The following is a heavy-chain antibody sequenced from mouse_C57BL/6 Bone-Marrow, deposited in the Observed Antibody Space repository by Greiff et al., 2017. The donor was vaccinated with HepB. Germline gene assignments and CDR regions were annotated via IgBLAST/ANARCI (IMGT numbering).Heavy chain of an antibody. CDR2: INPGSGGT. CDR1: GYAFTNYL. CDR3: ARGKYSYWYFDV. J-gene: IGHJ1*03. Sequence: VQLQQSGAELVRPGTSVKVSCKASGYAFTNYLIAWVKQRPGQGLEWIGVINPGSGGTNYNEKFKGKATLTADKSSSTAYMQLSSLTSEDSAVYFCARGKYSYWYFDVWGTGTTVTVSS. D-gene: IGHD5-1*01. V-gene: IGHV1-54*01.